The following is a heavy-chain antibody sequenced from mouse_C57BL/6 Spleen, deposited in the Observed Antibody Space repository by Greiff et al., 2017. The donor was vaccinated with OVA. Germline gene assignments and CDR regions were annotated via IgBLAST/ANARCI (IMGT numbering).Heavy chain of an antibody. CDR2: INPKNGGI. V-gene: IGHV1-26*01. Sequence: VQLQQSGPELVKPGASVKISCKASGYTFTEYNMNWVKQSYGKSLEWIGEINPKNGGIRYNQKFKGKATLTVDKSSSTAYIELRSLASEDSSFYYCARSSDFDYWGQGTTLTVSS. CDR3: ARSSDFDY. D-gene: IGHD1-2*01. CDR1: GYTFTEYN. J-gene: IGHJ2*01.